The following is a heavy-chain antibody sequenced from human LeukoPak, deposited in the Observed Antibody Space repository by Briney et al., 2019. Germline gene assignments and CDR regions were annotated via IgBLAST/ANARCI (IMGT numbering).Heavy chain of an antibody. V-gene: IGHV1-69*04. CDR1: GGTFSTYA. Sequence: ASVKVSCKASGGTFSTYAISWVRQAPGQGLEWMGRIIPILGISTYAQNFQGRVTVTADKSTTTAYMELSSLRSEDTAVYYCASDAHCSSATCSGDYWGQGTLVTVSS. CDR2: IIPILGIS. CDR3: ASDAHCSSATCSGDY. J-gene: IGHJ4*02. D-gene: IGHD2-2*01.